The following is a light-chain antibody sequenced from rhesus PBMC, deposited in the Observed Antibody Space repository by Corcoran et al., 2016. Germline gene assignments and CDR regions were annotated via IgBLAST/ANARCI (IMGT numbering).Light chain of an antibody. CDR3: QQHHSNPLN. J-gene: IGKJ4*01. CDR2: KAS. Sequence: DIQMTQSPSSLSASVGDTVTITCRASQGISSYLAWYQQKPGKAPKLLIYKASTLQSGVPTRFSGSGSGTDFTLTISSLRPEDFATYYCQQHHSNPLNFGGGTKVEL. V-gene: IGKV1-25*01. CDR1: QGISSY.